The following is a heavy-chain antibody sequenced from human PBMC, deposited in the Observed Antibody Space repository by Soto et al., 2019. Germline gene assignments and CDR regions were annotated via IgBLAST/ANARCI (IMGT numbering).Heavy chain of an antibody. Sequence: QVQLVESGGGVVQPGRSLRLSCAASGFTFSSYGMHWVRQAPGKGLEWVAVIWYDGSNKYYADSVKGRFTISRDNSKNXLXXQLNRLRAEDTAVYYCAREHLWFGESAYYYYGMDVWGQGTTVTVSS. V-gene: IGHV3-33*01. J-gene: IGHJ6*02. CDR1: GFTFSSYG. D-gene: IGHD3-10*01. CDR2: IWYDGSNK. CDR3: AREHLWFGESAYYYYGMDV.